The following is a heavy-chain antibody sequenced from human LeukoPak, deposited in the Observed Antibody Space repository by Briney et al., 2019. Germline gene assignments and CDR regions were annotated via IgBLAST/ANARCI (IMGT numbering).Heavy chain of an antibody. D-gene: IGHD3-9*01. J-gene: IGHJ6*02. V-gene: IGHV4-61*02. Sequence: PSETLSLTCTVSGGSISSGSYYWSWIRQPAGKGLEWIGRIYTSGSTNYNPSLKSRVTISVDTSKNQFSLKLSSVTAADTAVYYCARGWDFDWLGYYGMDVWGQGTTVTVSS. CDR1: GGSISSGSYY. CDR2: IYTSGST. CDR3: ARGWDFDWLGYYGMDV.